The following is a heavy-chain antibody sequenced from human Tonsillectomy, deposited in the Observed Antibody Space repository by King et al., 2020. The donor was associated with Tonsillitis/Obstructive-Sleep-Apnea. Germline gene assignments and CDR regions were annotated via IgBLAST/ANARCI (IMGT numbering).Heavy chain of an antibody. D-gene: IGHD3-10*01. V-gene: IGHV3-15*01. Sequence: VQLVESGGGLVKPGGSLRLSCAAYGFTFSNAWMSWVRQAPGKGLEWVGRIKSKTDGGTTDYAAPVKGRFTISRDDSENTLYLQMNSLKTEDTAVYYCTTPWFVEFSGAFDIWGQGTMVTVSS. CDR2: IKSKTDGGTT. CDR3: TTPWFVEFSGAFDI. CDR1: GFTFSNAW. J-gene: IGHJ3*02.